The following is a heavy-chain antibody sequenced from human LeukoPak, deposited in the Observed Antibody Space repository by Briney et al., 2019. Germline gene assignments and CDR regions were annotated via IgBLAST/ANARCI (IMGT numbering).Heavy chain of an antibody. Sequence: GGPLTLSCRASGVSVGMNHDRGAPQAGGGGLQWLTVIYNDGRTYYADSVRGRFTISRDNSENTVYLQMNSLRDDDAAVYYCATIVPNVVATLITDYWGQGPLAPVSS. CDR2: IYNDGRT. V-gene: IGHV3-53*01. CDR3: ATIVPNVVATLITDY. J-gene: IGHJ4*02. CDR1: GVSVGMNH. D-gene: IGHD5-12*01.